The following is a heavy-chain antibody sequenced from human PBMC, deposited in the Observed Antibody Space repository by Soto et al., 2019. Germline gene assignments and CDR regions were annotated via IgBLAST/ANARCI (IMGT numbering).Heavy chain of an antibody. CDR1: GFTVSSNY. Sequence: GGSLRLSCAASGFTVSSNYMNWVRQAPGKGLEWVSVIYSSGSTYYADSVKDRFTISRDNSRNTLYLQMNSLRAEDTAVYYCATTGRGYSYGASNYWGQGTLVTVSS. CDR3: ATTGRGYSYGASNY. D-gene: IGHD5-18*01. CDR2: IYSSGST. V-gene: IGHV3-66*01. J-gene: IGHJ4*02.